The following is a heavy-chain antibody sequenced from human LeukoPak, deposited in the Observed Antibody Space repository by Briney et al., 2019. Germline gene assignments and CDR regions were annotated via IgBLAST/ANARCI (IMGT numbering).Heavy chain of an antibody. CDR3: AKQYSSSPADY. CDR1: GFTFSDYY. V-gene: IGHV3-23*01. Sequence: GGSLRLSCAASGFTFSDYYMSWIRQAPGKGLEWVSAISGSGGSTYYADSVKGRFTISRDNSKNTLYLQMNSLRAEDTAVYYCAKQYSSSPADYWGQGTLVTVSS. CDR2: ISGSGGST. D-gene: IGHD6-6*01. J-gene: IGHJ4*02.